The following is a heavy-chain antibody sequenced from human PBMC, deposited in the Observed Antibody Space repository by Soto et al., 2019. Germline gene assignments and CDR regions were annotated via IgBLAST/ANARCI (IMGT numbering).Heavy chain of an antibody. CDR1: GFTFSNYP. D-gene: IGHD6-19*01. V-gene: IGHV3-23*01. J-gene: IGHJ4*01. Sequence: EVQVLESGGGLVQPGGSLRLSCAASGFTFSNYPMSWVRQAPGKGLEWVSGMSGSGASTYYADSVKGRFTISRDNSKNTLYLQXNSXXXXXXXXXXXXXVGSGWYYFDY. CDR2: MSGSGAST. CDR3: XXVGSGWYYFDY.